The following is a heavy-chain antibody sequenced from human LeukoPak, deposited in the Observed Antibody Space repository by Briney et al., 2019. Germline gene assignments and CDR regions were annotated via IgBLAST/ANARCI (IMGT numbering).Heavy chain of an antibody. CDR2: ISGSGGST. CDR1: GFTFSSYA. Sequence: PGGSLRLSCAASGFTFSSYAMIWVPQAPGKGLEGVSAISGSGGSTYYADSVKGRFTISTDHSKKPLYLQMNRLRAEDTAVYYFAKYGLSSSSPRRGWFDPWGQGTLVTVS. CDR3: AKYGLSSSSPRRGWFDP. V-gene: IGHV3-23*01. J-gene: IGHJ5*02. D-gene: IGHD6-6*01.